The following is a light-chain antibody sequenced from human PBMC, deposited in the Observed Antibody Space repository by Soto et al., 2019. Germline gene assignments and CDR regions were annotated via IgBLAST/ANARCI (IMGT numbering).Light chain of an antibody. CDR1: QSISKS. J-gene: IGKJ1*01. V-gene: IGKV1-39*01. CDR2: AAS. CDR3: QQSYSGLVA. Sequence: DVQVTQSPSSLSASVGDRVTITCRASQSISKSLNWYQQRPGKAPELLIYAASTLQSGVPSRFSGSGSGTDFTLTISSLQPEDSASYYCQQSYSGLVAFGQGTKVDIK.